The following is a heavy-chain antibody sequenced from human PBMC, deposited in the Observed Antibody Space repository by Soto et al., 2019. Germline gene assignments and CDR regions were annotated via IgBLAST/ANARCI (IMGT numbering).Heavy chain of an antibody. CDR2: IIPILGIA. D-gene: IGHD3-22*01. Sequence: ASVKVSCKASGGTFSSYTISWVRQAPGQGLEWMGRIIPILGIANYAQRFQGRVTITADKSTSTAYIELSSLRSEDTAVYYCARLRGHSSGYDYWGQGTLVTVSS. CDR1: GGTFSSYT. J-gene: IGHJ4*02. V-gene: IGHV1-69*02. CDR3: ARLRGHSSGYDY.